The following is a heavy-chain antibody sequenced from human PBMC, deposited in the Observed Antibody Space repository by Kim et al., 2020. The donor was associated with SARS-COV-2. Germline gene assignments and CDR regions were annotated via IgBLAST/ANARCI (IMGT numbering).Heavy chain of an antibody. J-gene: IGHJ4*01. CDR2: VCYSGRT. V-gene: IGHV4-59*03. CDR1: GGSINNYY. D-gene: IGHD2-21*02. Sequence: SETLSLSCTASGGSINNYYWNWMRQPPGKGLEWIGYVCYSGRTNYNPSLESRITTSANTSTNQFLLLLIYVTVADTAAFYCAARGPGLLTQNHYFDFWG. CDR3: AARGPGLLTQNHYFDF.